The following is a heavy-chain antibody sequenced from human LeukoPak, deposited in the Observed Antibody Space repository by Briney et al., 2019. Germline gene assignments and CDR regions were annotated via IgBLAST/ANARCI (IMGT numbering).Heavy chain of an antibody. Sequence: SETLSLTCTVSGGSISSSSYYWGWIRQPPGKGLEWIGSIYYSGSTYYNPSLKSRVTISVDTSKNQFSLKLSSVTAADTAVYYCARVKYDFWSGYSPIDYWGQGTLVTVSS. D-gene: IGHD3-3*01. CDR2: IYYSGST. J-gene: IGHJ4*02. CDR3: ARVKYDFWSGYSPIDY. CDR1: GGSISSSSYY. V-gene: IGHV4-39*01.